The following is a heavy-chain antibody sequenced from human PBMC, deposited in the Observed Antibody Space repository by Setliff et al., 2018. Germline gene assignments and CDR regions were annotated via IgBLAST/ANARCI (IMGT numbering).Heavy chain of an antibody. CDR3: ARDKGDGYGVDAYAGGGFDI. CDR1: GYSISSGHY. CDR2: MYPGRNT. D-gene: IGHD4-17*01. V-gene: IGHV4-38-2*02. J-gene: IGHJ3*02. Sequence: SETLSLTCDVSGYSISSGHYWGWIRQPPGKGLEWIGSMYPGRNTYYNPSLKSRVTMSVDTSKRQFSLKLNSVTAADTAVYYCARDKGDGYGVDAYAGGGFDIWGQGTMVTVSS.